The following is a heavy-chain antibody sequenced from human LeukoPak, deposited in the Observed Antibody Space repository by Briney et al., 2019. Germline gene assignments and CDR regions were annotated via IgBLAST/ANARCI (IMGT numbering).Heavy chain of an antibody. CDR1: GFTFDDYG. CDR3: ARAGFALAPHRGTPFDY. J-gene: IGHJ4*01. D-gene: IGHD6-6*01. CDR2: INHSGST. Sequence: GSLRLSCAASGFTFDDYGMSWVRQPPGKGLEWIGEINHSGSTNYNPSLKSRVTISVNTSKNQFSLKLTSVTAADTAVYYCARAGFALAPHRGTPFDYWGQEPWSPSPQ. V-gene: IGHV4-34*01.